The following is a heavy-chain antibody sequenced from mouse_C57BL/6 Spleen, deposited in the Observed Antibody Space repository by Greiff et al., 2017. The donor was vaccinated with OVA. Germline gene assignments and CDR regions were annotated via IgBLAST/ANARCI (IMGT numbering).Heavy chain of an antibody. CDR1: GYTFTEYT. CDR2: FYPGSGSI. Sequence: QVQLKQSGAELVKPGASVKLSCKASGYTFTEYTIHWVKQRSGQGLEWIGWFYPGSGSIKYNEKFKDKATLTADKSSSPVYMELSRLTSEDSAVYFCARHEEAYYYGSEDAMDYWGQGTSVTVSS. D-gene: IGHD1-1*01. V-gene: IGHV1-62-2*01. J-gene: IGHJ4*01. CDR3: ARHEEAYYYGSEDAMDY.